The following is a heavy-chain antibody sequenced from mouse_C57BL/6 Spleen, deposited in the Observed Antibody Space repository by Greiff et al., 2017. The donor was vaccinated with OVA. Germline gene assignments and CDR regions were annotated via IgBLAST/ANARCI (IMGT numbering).Heavy chain of an antibody. V-gene: IGHV5-9*01. CDR3: ARQITTVVHFDY. CDR1: GFTFSSYT. D-gene: IGHD1-1*01. Sequence: EVQLVESGGGLVKPGGSLKLSCAASGFTFSSYTMSWVRQTPEKRLEWVATISGGGGNTYYPDSVKGRFTISRDNAKNTLYLQMSSLRSEDTALYYCARQITTVVHFDYWGQGTTLTVSS. CDR2: ISGGGGNT. J-gene: IGHJ2*01.